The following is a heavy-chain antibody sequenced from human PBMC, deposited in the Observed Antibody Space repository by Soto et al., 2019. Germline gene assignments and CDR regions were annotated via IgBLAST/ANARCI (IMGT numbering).Heavy chain of an antibody. V-gene: IGHV3-30-3*01. CDR1: GLTFSSYA. J-gene: IGHJ4*02. CDR3: AGVYYGGDSVNNY. CDR2: TSYDGSNK. D-gene: IGHD4-17*01. Sequence: QVQLVESGGGVVQPGRSLRLPCAASGLTFSSYAMSWVRQAPGKGLEWVAATSYDGSNKYYADSVKGRFTISRDNSKNTLDLQMNSLRAEDTAVYYCAGVYYGGDSVNNYWGQGTLVTVSS.